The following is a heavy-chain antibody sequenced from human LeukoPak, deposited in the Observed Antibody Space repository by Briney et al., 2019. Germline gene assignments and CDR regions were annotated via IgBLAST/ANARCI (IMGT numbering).Heavy chain of an antibody. CDR1: GFTFSSYG. D-gene: IGHD6-13*01. V-gene: IGHV3-33*01. CDR3: ATGPQSAAAGILDY. CDR2: IYSDGRTT. J-gene: IGHJ4*02. Sequence: GGSLRLSCAASGFTFSSYGMQWVRQAPGKGLEWVAVIYSDGRTTYYADSVKGRFTISRDNSKSTLYLQMNSLRDEDTAVYYCATGPQSAAAGILDYWGQGTLVTVSS.